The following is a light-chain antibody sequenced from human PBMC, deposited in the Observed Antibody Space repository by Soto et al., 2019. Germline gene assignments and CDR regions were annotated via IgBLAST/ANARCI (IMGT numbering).Light chain of an antibody. V-gene: IGLV1-47*01. Sequence: QSVLTQPPSASGTPGQRVTVSCSGSRSNIGSNFLYWYQQLPGTAPKLLIYRNNQRPSGVPDRFSGSKSRTSASLAISGLRSEDEDDYYCAAWDDSLSGVVFGGGTTLTVL. CDR2: RNN. CDR1: RSNIGSNF. CDR3: AAWDDSLSGVV. J-gene: IGLJ2*01.